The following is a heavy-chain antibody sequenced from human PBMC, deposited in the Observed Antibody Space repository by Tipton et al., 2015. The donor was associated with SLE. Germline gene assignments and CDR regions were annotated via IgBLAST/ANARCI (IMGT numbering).Heavy chain of an antibody. Sequence: SLRLSCAASGFTFSSYGMHWVRQAPGKGLEWVAVIWYDGSNKYYADSVKGRFTISRDNSKNTPYLQMNSLRAEDTVVYYCAKDGGSYHYYGMDVWGQGTTVTVSS. CDR1: GFTFSSYG. V-gene: IGHV3-30*18. D-gene: IGHD1-26*01. J-gene: IGHJ6*02. CDR3: AKDGGSYHYYGMDV. CDR2: IWYDGSNK.